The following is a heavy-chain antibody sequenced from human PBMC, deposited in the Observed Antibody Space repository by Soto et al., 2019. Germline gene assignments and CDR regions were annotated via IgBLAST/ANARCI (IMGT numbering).Heavy chain of an antibody. CDR2: INSDGSSP. CDR1: GFTFSSYW. D-gene: IGHD5-18*01. Sequence: EVQLVESGGGLVQPGGSLRLSCAASGFTFSSYWMHWVRQAPGKGLVWVSRINSDGSSPHYADSVKARFTISRDNGKNTLYLQMNSLRAEDTAVYDCARVNTAMGLGTNFDYWGQGTLVTVSS. J-gene: IGHJ4*02. V-gene: IGHV3-74*01. CDR3: ARVNTAMGLGTNFDY.